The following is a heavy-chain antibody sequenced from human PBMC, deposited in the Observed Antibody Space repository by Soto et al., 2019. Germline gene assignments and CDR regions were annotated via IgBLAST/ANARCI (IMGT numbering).Heavy chain of an antibody. CDR2: ISPYNGNT. Sequence: ASVKVSCKASGYTFTSYGISWVRQAPGQGLEWMGWISPYNGNTNYAQKLQGRVTMTTDTSTSAAYMDLRSLRSDDTAVYYCARGIGGWFGVAYYYGMDVWGQGTTVTVSS. CDR3: ARGIGGWFGVAYYYGMDV. D-gene: IGHD3-10*01. CDR1: GYTFTSYG. J-gene: IGHJ6*02. V-gene: IGHV1-18*01.